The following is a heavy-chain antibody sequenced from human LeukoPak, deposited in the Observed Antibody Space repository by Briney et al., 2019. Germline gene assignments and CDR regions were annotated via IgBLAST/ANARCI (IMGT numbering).Heavy chain of an antibody. CDR3: TRDSDSFDY. Sequence: ASVKVSCKASGYTFTGYLMHWVRQAPGQGLEWMGWINPNSGGTHYAQKFQGRVTMTRDTSISTAYMELSGLTSDDTAVYFCTRDSDSFDYWGQATLVTVSS. CDR1: GYTFTGYL. J-gene: IGHJ4*02. CDR2: INPNSGGT. V-gene: IGHV1-2*02.